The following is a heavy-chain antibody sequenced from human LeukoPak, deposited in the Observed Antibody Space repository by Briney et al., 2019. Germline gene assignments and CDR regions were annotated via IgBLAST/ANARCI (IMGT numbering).Heavy chain of an antibody. CDR3: AKGGFGRSTVVVADFDY. Sequence: GRSLRLSCAASGFTFSSYGMRWVRQAPGKGLEWVAVISYDGNTKYYADSVKGRFTISRDKFKNTLYLQMHSLRAEDTAVYYCAKGGFGRSTVVVADFDYWGQGTLVTVSS. CDR1: GFTFSSYG. V-gene: IGHV3-30*18. CDR2: ISYDGNTK. J-gene: IGHJ4*02. D-gene: IGHD3-22*01.